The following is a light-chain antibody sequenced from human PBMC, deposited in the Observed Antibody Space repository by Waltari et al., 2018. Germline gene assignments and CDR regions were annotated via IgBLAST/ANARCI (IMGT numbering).Light chain of an antibody. V-gene: IGLV1-40*01. CDR3: QSYDTSLGVV. CDR1: WSTLGAGYD. J-gene: IGLJ2*01. Sequence: QSVLPQPPSVSRAPGQRVTIPCTGSWSTLGAGYDLHWYQQLPGKAPTLLVYGVNTRPPGVPDRFFGSKSGTSASLAIPGLQPEDEADYYCQSYDTSLGVVFGGGTKLTVL. CDR2: GVN.